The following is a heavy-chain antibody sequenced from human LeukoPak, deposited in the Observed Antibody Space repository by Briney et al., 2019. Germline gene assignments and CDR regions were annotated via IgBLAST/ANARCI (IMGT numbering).Heavy chain of an antibody. CDR1: GFTFSDYW. D-gene: IGHD1-1*01. CDR3: ARDGTAPGLYFDL. Sequence: GGSLRLSCAVSGFTFSDYWMNWVRQAPGKGLEWVASIRQDGSEKTYLDSVKGRFTISRDNIKNSLFLQMNSLRAEDTAVYYCARDGTAPGLYFDLWGQGTLVTVSS. V-gene: IGHV3-7*01. J-gene: IGHJ4*01. CDR2: IRQDGSEK.